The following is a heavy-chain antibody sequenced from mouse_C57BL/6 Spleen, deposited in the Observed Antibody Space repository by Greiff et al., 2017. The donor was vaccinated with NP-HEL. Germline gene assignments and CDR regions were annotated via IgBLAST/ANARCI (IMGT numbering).Heavy chain of an antibody. Sequence: QVQLQQSGAELVRPGTSVKMSCKASGYTFTNYWIGWAKQRPGHGLEWIGDIYPGGGYTNYNEKFKGKATLTADKSSSTAYMQFSSLTSEDSAIYYCARSDGNWYFDVWGTGTTVTVSS. J-gene: IGHJ1*03. D-gene: IGHD2-1*01. CDR1: GYTFTNYW. V-gene: IGHV1-63*01. CDR3: ARSDGNWYFDV. CDR2: IYPGGGYT.